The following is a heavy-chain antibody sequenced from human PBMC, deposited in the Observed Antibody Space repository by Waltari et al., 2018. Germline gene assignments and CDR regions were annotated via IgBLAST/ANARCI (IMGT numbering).Heavy chain of an antibody. CDR2: IWYDGSNK. Sequence: QVQLVESGGGVVQPGRSLRLSCAECGFTFSSFGMHWVRQAPGQGLEWVGVIWYDGSNKYYADSVKGRFTISRDNSKNTLYLQMNSLRAEDTAVYYCTRDVELDPWGQGTLVTVSS. J-gene: IGHJ5*02. D-gene: IGHD2-15*01. CDR1: GFTFSSFG. CDR3: TRDVELDP. V-gene: IGHV3-33*01.